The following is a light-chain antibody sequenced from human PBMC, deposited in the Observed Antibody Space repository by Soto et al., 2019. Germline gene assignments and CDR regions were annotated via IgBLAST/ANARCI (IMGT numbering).Light chain of an antibody. V-gene: IGKV3-20*01. Sequence: EIVLTQSPGTLSLSPGERATLSCRASQSVSNNYLAWYQQKPGQAPRLLIHDASSRATGIPDRFSGSGSGTDFTLTISRLAPEDFAVYYCQQHFGSPFTFGPGTKVEI. CDR2: DAS. J-gene: IGKJ3*01. CDR1: QSVSNNY. CDR3: QQHFGSPFT.